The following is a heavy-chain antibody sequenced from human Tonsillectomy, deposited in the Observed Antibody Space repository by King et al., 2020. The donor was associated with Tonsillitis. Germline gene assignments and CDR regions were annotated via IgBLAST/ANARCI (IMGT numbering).Heavy chain of an antibody. J-gene: IGHJ4*02. CDR2: ISGGGGST. CDR3: AKDQNIGIAVARDFDH. D-gene: IGHD6-19*01. CDR1: GFTFSSYV. Sequence: VQLVESGGGLVQPGGSLRLSCAASGFTFSSYVMSWVRQAPGKGLEWVSGISGGGGSTYYADSVKGRFTISRDNSKNTLYVQMNSLRVEDTAVYYCAKDQNIGIAVARDFDHWGQGTLVTVSS. V-gene: IGHV3-23*04.